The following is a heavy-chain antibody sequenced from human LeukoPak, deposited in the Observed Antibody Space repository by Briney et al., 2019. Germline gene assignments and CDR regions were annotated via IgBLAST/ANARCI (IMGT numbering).Heavy chain of an antibody. D-gene: IGHD3-22*01. CDR1: GSTFSSYA. CDR2: ISGSGGST. CDR3: AKAETLSYYDSSGYLFDY. J-gene: IGHJ4*02. Sequence: GGSLRLSCAASGSTFSSYAMSWVRQAPGKGLEWVSAISGSGGSTYYADSVKGRFTISRDNSKNTLYLQMNSLRAEDAAVYYCAKAETLSYYDSSGYLFDYWGQGTLVTVSS. V-gene: IGHV3-23*01.